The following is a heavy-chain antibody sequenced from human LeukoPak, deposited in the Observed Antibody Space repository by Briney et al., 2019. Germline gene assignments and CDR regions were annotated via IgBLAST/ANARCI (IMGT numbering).Heavy chain of an antibody. CDR3: VKDSPPRYSGSPPAY. CDR2: INKDGGEK. D-gene: IGHD1-26*01. V-gene: IGHV3-7*03. CDR1: GFTFSSYR. J-gene: IGHJ4*02. Sequence: PGGSLRLSCAASGFTFSSYRVSWVRQAPGKGLEWVANINKDGGEKYYVDSVKGRFTISRDNAKNSLYLQMNSLRADDTAVYYCVKDSPPRYSGSPPAYWGQGTLVTVSS.